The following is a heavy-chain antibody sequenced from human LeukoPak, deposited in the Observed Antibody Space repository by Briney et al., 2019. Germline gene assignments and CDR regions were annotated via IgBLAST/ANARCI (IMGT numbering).Heavy chain of an antibody. Sequence: SETLSLTCTVSGGSISSYYWSWIRQPAGKGLEWIGRIYISGSTKYNPSLKSRVTISVDTSKNQFSLKLSSVTAADTAVYYCARGLYGSGSLTARNYYYMDVWGKGTTVTISS. J-gene: IGHJ6*03. CDR2: IYISGST. V-gene: IGHV4-4*07. CDR3: ARGLYGSGSLTARNYYYMDV. D-gene: IGHD3-10*01. CDR1: GGSISSYY.